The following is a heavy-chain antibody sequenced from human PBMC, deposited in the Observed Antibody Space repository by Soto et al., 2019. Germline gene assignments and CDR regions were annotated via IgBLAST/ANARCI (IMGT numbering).Heavy chain of an antibody. D-gene: IGHD5-12*01. J-gene: IGHJ4*02. V-gene: IGHV4-30-4*02. CDR2: IYYSGST. CDR1: GGSISSGDYY. Sequence: SETLSLTCTVSGGSISSGDYYWSWIRQPPGKGLEWIGYIYYSGSTYYNPSLKSRVTISVDTSKNQFSLTLNSVTSADTAVYFCAGDRRDGYKRYFEFWGQGNQVTVSS. CDR3: AGDRRDGYKRYFEF.